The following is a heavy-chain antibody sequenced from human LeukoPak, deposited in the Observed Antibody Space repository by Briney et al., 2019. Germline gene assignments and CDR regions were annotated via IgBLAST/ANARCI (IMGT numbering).Heavy chain of an antibody. Sequence: GGSLRLSCAAAGFTVSSNYMSWVRQAPGKGLEWVSVIYSGGSTYYADSVKGRFTISRDNSKNTLYLQMNSLRAEDTAVYYCPRDSSTSSFDYRGQGTLVTVSS. CDR3: PRDSSTSSFDY. CDR1: GFTVSSNY. J-gene: IGHJ4*02. D-gene: IGHD2-2*01. CDR2: IYSGGST. V-gene: IGHV3-66*02.